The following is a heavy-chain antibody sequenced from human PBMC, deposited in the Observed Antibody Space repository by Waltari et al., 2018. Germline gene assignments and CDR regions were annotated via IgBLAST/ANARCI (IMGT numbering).Heavy chain of an antibody. CDR3: ARAYDFWSGYCLDY. CDR1: GYTFTSYD. D-gene: IGHD3-3*01. J-gene: IGHJ4*02. V-gene: IGHV1-8*03. Sequence: QVQLVQSGAEVKKPGASVKVSCKASGYTFTSYDINWVRQATGQGLEWMGWMNPNGGNTGYAQKCQGIVTITRNTSISTAYMELSSLRSEDTAVYYCARAYDFWSGYCLDYWGQGTLVTVSS. CDR2: MNPNGGNT.